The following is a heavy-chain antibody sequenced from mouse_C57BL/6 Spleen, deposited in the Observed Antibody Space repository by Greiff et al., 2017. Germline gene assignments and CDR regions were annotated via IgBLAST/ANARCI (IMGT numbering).Heavy chain of an antibody. Sequence: VQLQQSGAELVRPGASVTLSCKASGYTFTDYEMHWVKQTPVHGLEWIGAIDPEAGGTAYNQKFKGKAILTADKSSSTAYMERRSLTSEDSAVYYCTRSYPEMDDWGQGTSVTVSS. CDR2: IDPEAGGT. J-gene: IGHJ4*01. CDR3: TRSYPEMDD. V-gene: IGHV1-15*01. CDR1: GYTFTDYE.